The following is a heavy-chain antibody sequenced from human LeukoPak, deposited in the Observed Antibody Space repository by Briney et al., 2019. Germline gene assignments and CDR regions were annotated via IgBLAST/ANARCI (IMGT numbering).Heavy chain of an antibody. CDR2: INPNSGGT. D-gene: IGHD6-6*01. CDR3: AGSGYSSSSGGHY. Sequence: ASVKVSCKASGYTFTGYYIHWVRQAPGQGLEWMGWINPNSGGTNYAQKFQGRVTMTRDTSISTAYMELSRLRSDDTAVYYCAGSGYSSSSGGHYWGQGTLVTVSS. J-gene: IGHJ4*02. V-gene: IGHV1-2*02. CDR1: GYTFTGYY.